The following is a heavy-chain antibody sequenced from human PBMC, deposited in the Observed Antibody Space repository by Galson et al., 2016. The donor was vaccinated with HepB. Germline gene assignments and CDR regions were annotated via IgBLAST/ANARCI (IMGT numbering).Heavy chain of an antibody. V-gene: IGHV4-4*02. J-gene: IGHJ3*02. CDR2: IFHTGRT. D-gene: IGHD2-15*01. CDR3: VRDVGTDAFDI. CDR1: GYSISSSNW. Sequence: ETLSLTCAISGYSISSSNWWRWVRQPPGKGLEWIGEIFHTGRTNYNPSLKSRVTMSIDKSNNHVSLKRSSMTAADTAVYYCVRDVGTDAFDIWGQGTMVTVSS.